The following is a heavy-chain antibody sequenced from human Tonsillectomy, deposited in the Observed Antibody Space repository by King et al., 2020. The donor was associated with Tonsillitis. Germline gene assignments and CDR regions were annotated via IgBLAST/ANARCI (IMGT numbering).Heavy chain of an antibody. CDR2: INWNGGRT. CDR3: AREDYYDSSGYN. D-gene: IGHD3-22*01. CDR1: GFTFGDYG. Sequence: QLVQSGGGVVRPGGSLRLSCAASGFTFGDYGMSWVRQAPGKGLEWVSGINWNGGRTGYVDSVKGRFTISRDNAKNPLYLQMNSLRAEDTALYYCAREDYYDSSGYNWGQGTLVTVSS. J-gene: IGHJ4*02. V-gene: IGHV3-20*04.